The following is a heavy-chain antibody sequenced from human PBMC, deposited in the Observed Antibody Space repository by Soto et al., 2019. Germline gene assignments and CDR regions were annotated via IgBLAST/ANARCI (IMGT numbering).Heavy chain of an antibody. D-gene: IGHD3-10*01. CDR2: VNPILSMS. J-gene: IGHJ4*02. CDR1: GDTFSFYT. CDR3: ATSYGSGYRAFDY. Sequence: QVQLVQSGAEVKTPGSSVKVSCKASGDTFSFYTINWVRQAPGLGLEWMGRVNPILSMSNYAQKFQGRVTMTADKSTSTAYMELRRLRSEDTAFYYCATSYGSGYRAFDYWGQGALVTVSS. V-gene: IGHV1-69*02.